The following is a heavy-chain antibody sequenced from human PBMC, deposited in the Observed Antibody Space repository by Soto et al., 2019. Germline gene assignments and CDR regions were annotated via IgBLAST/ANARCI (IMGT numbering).Heavy chain of an antibody. V-gene: IGHV3-23*01. J-gene: IGHJ4*02. CDR3: AKGPTDGY. CDR1: GFTFGRYV. Sequence: EVQLLESEGGLVQPGGSLRLSCAASGFTFGRYVTNWVRQAPGKGLEWVSTITNSGDSTYYAGSVKGRFTISRDNSKNILYLQMKSLRAEDTAVYYCAKGPTDGYWGQGTLVTVSS. CDR2: ITNSGDST.